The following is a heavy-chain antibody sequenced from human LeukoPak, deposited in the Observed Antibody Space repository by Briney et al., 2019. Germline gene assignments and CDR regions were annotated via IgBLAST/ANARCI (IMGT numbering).Heavy chain of an antibody. CDR1: GLAFSSYG. J-gene: IGHJ3*02. CDR3: AKGDSSSWSAFEI. D-gene: IGHD6-13*01. CDR2: IRYDETKK. Sequence: GGSLSLSCSASGLAFSSYGMHWVRQAPGKGLEWEAFIRYDETKKYYADSVKGRFTISRDNSKNTLYLQMNSLRAEDTAVFYCAKGDSSSWSAFEIWGQGTIVTVSS. V-gene: IGHV3-30*02.